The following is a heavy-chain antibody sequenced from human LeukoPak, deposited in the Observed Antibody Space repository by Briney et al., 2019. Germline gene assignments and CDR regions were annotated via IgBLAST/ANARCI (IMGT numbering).Heavy chain of an antibody. D-gene: IGHD4-23*01. Sequence: NPSETLSLTCTVSGGSINSYYWSWLRQPAERGLEWIGRIYASGSTTYNPSLRSRVAISMDTSKNQFSLRLTSVTAADTAVYYCTRDSGTTGVVKFDPWGQGILVTVSS. CDR3: TRDSGTTGVVKFDP. V-gene: IGHV4-4*07. J-gene: IGHJ5*02. CDR1: GGSINSYY. CDR2: IYASGST.